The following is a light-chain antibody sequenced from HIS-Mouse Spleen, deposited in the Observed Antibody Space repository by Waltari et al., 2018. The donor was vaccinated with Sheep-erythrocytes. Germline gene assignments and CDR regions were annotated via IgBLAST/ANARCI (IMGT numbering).Light chain of an antibody. V-gene: IGKV2-28*01. Sequence: DIVMTQSPLSLPVTPGETASISCRSSQSLLLSTGYHSLDWYLQKPGHSPQLLIYLGSNRASGVPDRFSGSGSGTDFTLKISRVEAEDVGVYYCMQALQTPRLTFGGGTK. J-gene: IGKJ4*01. CDR3: MQALQTPRLT. CDR1: QSLLLSTGYHS. CDR2: LGS.